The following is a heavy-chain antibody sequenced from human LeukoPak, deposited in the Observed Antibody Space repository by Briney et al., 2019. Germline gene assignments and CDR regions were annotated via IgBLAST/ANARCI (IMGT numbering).Heavy chain of an antibody. D-gene: IGHD3-10*01. J-gene: IGHJ3*01. Sequence: MPSETLSLTCAVSGGSISSGGYSWSWIRQPPGKGLEWIGYIYHSGSTYYNPSLKSRVTISVDTSKNQFSLKLSSVTAADTAVYYCAREKELLETGNHAFDVWGQGTMVTVSS. CDR1: GGSISSGGYS. CDR3: AREKELLETGNHAFDV. CDR2: IYHSGST. V-gene: IGHV4-30-2*01.